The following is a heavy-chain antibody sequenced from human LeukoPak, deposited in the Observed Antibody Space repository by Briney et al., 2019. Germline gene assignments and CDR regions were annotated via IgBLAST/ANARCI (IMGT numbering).Heavy chain of an antibody. D-gene: IGHD5-24*01. CDR2: INPNSGGT. CDR1: GYTFTGYY. V-gene: IGHV1-2*02. Sequence: ASVKVSCKASGYTFTGYYMHWVRQAPGQGLEWMGWINPNSGGTNYAQKFQGRVTMTRDTSISTAYMELSRLRSDDTAVYYCARTRATARSLCDYWGQGTLVTVSS. CDR3: ARTRATARSLCDY. J-gene: IGHJ4*02.